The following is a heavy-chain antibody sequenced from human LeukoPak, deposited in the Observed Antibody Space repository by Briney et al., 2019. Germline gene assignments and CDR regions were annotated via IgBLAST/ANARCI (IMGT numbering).Heavy chain of an antibody. CDR3: VSEWGLSGYSPPGTY. V-gene: IGHV3-64D*09. D-gene: IGHD3-9*01. CDR2: INSNGGTT. J-gene: IGHJ4*02. Sequence: GGSLRLSCSASGFTFNSYAMQWVRQAPAKGLEFVSAINSNGGTTYYADSVKGRFTISRDNSKNTLYLQMSSLRTEDTGVYYCVSEWGLSGYSPPGTYWGEGTLVTVSS. CDR1: GFTFNSYA.